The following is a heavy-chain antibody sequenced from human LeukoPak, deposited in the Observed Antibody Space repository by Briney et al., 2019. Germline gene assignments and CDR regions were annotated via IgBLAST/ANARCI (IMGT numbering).Heavy chain of an antibody. Sequence: QTGGSLRLSCAASGFTFSSYAMSWVRQAPGKGLEWVSAISGSGGSTYYADSVKGRFTISRDNSQNTLYLQMNRLRAEDTAVYYCASHYGSGNYPRYYFDYWGQGTLVTVSS. CDR1: GFTFSSYA. CDR2: ISGSGGST. D-gene: IGHD3-10*01. V-gene: IGHV3-23*01. J-gene: IGHJ4*02. CDR3: ASHYGSGNYPRYYFDY.